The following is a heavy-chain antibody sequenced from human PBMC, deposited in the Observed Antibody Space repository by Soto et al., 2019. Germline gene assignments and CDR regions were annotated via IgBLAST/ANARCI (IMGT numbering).Heavy chain of an antibody. CDR3: GRGPFVTHYYSSHMDV. CDR2: IYYSGSV. D-gene: IGHD2-21*02. Sequence: SETLSLTCAVSSDSISRSHWLTWVRQSPGKGLEWLGDIYYSGSVYYNPSLRSRISISMDKSNNQFSLNLSSVTAADTAVYYCGRGPFVTHYYSSHMDVWGKGTPVTVPS. V-gene: IGHV4-4*02. CDR1: SDSISRSHW. J-gene: IGHJ6*03.